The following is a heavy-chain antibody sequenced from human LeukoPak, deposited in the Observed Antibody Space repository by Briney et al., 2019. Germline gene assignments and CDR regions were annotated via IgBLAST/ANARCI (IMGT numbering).Heavy chain of an antibody. J-gene: IGHJ6*02. Sequence: GGSLRLSCAASGFTVSSNYMSWVRQAPGKGLEWVSVIYSGGSTYYADSAKGRFTISRDNSKNTLYLQMNSLRAEDTAAYYCARGDYGDYPHYYGMDVWGQGTTVTVSS. CDR3: ARGDYGDYPHYYGMDV. CDR1: GFTVSSNY. CDR2: IYSGGST. D-gene: IGHD4-17*01. V-gene: IGHV3-53*01.